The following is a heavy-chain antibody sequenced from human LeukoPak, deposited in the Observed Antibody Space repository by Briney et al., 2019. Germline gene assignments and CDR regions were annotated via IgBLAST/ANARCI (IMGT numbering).Heavy chain of an antibody. D-gene: IGHD3-16*01. J-gene: IGHJ4*02. Sequence: SETLSLTCTVSDDSISDYYRGWIRQPPGKGLEWIGYFHNSGTSTYNPSLKSRVTISADTSKNQFSLKLNSLITADTAVYYCTRGAGWLIDYWGQGTLVTVSS. CDR3: TRGAGWLIDY. CDR1: DDSISDYY. V-gene: IGHV4-59*01. CDR2: FHNSGTS.